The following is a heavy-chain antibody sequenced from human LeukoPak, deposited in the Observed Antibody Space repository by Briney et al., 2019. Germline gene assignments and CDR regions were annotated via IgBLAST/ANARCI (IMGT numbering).Heavy chain of an antibody. J-gene: IGHJ4*02. CDR2: INSDGSST. V-gene: IGHV3-74*01. CDR1: GFTFSSYW. CDR3: ARAERRGYDFWSGYYLPDY. Sequence: PGGSLRLSCAASGFTFSSYWMHWVRQGPGKGLVWVSRINSDGSSTRYADSVKGRFTISRDNAKNTLYLQMNSLRAEDTAVYYCARAERRGYDFWSGYYLPDYWGQGTLVTVSS. D-gene: IGHD3-3*01.